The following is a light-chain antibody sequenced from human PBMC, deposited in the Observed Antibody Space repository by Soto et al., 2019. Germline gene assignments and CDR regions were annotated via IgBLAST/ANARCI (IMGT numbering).Light chain of an antibody. CDR2: EVS. CDR1: SSDVGAYDY. V-gene: IGLV2-14*01. J-gene: IGLJ1*01. CDR3: NSYTTANIHYV. Sequence: QSALTQPASVSGSPGQSITISCTGTSSDVGAYDYVSWYQVHPGEAPKLMIYEVSNRPSGVSDRFSGSKSGNTASLTISGRQAEDEAEYYCNSYTTANIHYVFGSGTKLTVL.